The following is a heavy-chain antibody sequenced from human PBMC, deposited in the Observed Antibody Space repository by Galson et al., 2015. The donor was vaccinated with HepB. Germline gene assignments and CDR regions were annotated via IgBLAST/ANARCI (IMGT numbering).Heavy chain of an antibody. J-gene: IGHJ4*02. CDR3: ARDSVYYYGSGSYAH. CDR1: GFTFSSYS. Sequence: SQRLSCAASGFTFSSYSMNWVRQAPGKGLEWVSYISSSSSTIYYADSVKGRFTISRDNAKNSLYLQMNSLRAEDTAVYYCARDSVYYYGSGSYAHWGQGTLVTVSS. V-gene: IGHV3-48*04. D-gene: IGHD3-10*01. CDR2: ISSSSSTI.